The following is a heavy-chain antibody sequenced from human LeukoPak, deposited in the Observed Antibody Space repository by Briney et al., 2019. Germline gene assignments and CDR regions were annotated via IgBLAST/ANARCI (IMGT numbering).Heavy chain of an antibody. D-gene: IGHD3-10*01. V-gene: IGHV3-21*01. J-gene: IGHJ4*02. CDR1: GFTFSSYS. Sequence: SGGSLRLSCAASGFTFSSYSMNWVRQAPGKGLEWVSSISSSSSYIYYADSVKGRFTISRDNAKNSLYLQMNSLRAEDTAVYYCARDQYYGSGTYYNSSKGYFDYWGQGTLVTVSS. CDR3: ARDQYYGSGTYYNSSKGYFDY. CDR2: ISSSSSYI.